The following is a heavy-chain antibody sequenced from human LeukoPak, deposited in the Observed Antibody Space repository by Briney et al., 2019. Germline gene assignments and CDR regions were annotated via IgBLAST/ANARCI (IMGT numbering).Heavy chain of an antibody. CDR2: IYPGDSDT. V-gene: IGHV5-51*01. J-gene: IGHJ6*03. Sequence: GESLKISCKASGYTFTNYWIGWVRQMPGKGLEWMGIIYPGDSDTRYSPSFRGQVIISADKSIRTAYLQWTSLKASDTAMYYCARLSGYRLYYMDVWGKGTTVTVSS. D-gene: IGHD5-12*01. CDR3: ARLSGYRLYYMDV. CDR1: GYTFTNYW.